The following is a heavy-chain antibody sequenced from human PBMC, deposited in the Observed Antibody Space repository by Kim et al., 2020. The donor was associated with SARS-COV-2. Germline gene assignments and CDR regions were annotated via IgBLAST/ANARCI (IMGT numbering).Heavy chain of an antibody. D-gene: IGHD2-21*02. V-gene: IGHV4-34*01. J-gene: IGHJ4*02. Sequence: RVTISVDTSKNQFSLKLSSVTAADTAVYYCARVRERLATATKRGRYYFDYWGQGTLVTVSS. CDR3: ARVRERLATATKRGRYYFDY.